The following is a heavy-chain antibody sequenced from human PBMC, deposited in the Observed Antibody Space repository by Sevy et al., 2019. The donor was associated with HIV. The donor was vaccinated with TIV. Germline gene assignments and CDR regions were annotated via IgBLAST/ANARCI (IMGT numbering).Heavy chain of an antibody. J-gene: IGHJ6*02. D-gene: IGHD2-2*01. Sequence: GGSLRLSCAASGFTFSSYSMNWVRQAPGKGLEWVSYISSSSSTIYYADSVKGRFTISRDNAKNSLYLQMNSPRDEDTAVYYCAREGIVVVPAAMQSYGMDVWGQGTTVTVSS. CDR2: ISSSSSTI. V-gene: IGHV3-48*02. CDR3: AREGIVVVPAAMQSYGMDV. CDR1: GFTFSSYS.